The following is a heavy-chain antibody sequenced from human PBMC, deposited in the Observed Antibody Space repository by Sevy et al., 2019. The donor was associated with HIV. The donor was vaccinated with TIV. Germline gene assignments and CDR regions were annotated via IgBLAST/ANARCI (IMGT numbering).Heavy chain of an antibody. CDR1: GFTFYYAW. CDR2: IKSKSDGGTT. CDR3: STDPIIVLLVTDGMDV. J-gene: IGHJ6*02. Sequence: GGSLRLSCAASGFTFYYAWMSWVRQAPGKGLEWVGRIKSKSDGGTTDYAAPVKGRFTISRDDSTNTLYLQMNSLKTDDTAVYYCSTDPIIVLLVTDGMDVWGQGTTVTVSS. D-gene: IGHD2-8*02. V-gene: IGHV3-15*01.